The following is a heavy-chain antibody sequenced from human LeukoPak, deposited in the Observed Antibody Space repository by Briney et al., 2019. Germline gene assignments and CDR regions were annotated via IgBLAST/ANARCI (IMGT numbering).Heavy chain of an antibody. J-gene: IGHJ4*02. D-gene: IGHD2-2*01. CDR3: ARDLLMVPAATSFDY. CDR1: GFTFSSYC. CDR2: ISSSSYI. V-gene: IGHV3-21*01. Sequence: GGSLRLSCVASGFTFSSYCVNWVRQAPGKGLEWVSSISSSSYIYYADSVKGRFTISRDNAKNSLYLQMNSLRAEDTAVYYCARDLLMVPAATSFDYWGQGTLVTVSS.